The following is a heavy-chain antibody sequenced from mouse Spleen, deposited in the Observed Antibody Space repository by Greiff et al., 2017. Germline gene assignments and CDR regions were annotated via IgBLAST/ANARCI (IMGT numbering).Heavy chain of an antibody. CDR2: IDPNRGGT. J-gene: IGHJ3*01. V-gene: IGHV1-72*01. Sequence: SCKASGYTFTSYWMHWVKQRPGRGLEWIGRIDPNRGGTKYNEKFKSKATLTVDKPSSTAYMQLSSLSSEDSAVYYCARSRGDYYDGSYEDWGQGTLVTVSA. D-gene: IGHD1-1*01. CDR3: ARSRGDYYDGSYED. CDR1: GYTFTSYW.